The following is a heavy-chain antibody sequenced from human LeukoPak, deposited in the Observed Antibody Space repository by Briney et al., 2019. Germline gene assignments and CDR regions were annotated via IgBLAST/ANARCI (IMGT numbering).Heavy chain of an antibody. V-gene: IGHV1-2*02. J-gene: IGHJ4*02. Sequence: XXWMGWIKPDSGATTFAQNFQGRVTMTSDTSINTAYMELSSLTSDDTAMYYCARDHDYGPDYWGQGTLVTVSA. CDR3: ARDHDYGPDY. CDR2: IKPDSGAT. D-gene: IGHD4/OR15-4a*01.